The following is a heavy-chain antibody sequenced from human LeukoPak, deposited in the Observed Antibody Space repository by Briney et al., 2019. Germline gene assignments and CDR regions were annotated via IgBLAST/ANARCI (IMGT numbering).Heavy chain of an antibody. D-gene: IGHD3-22*01. CDR2: IRYDGSNK. CDR3: AKDRLGYYDSSGYFIDY. J-gene: IGHJ4*02. CDR1: GFTFSNYE. V-gene: IGHV3-30*02. Sequence: GGSLRLSCAASGFTFSNYEMNWVRQAPGKGLEWVAFIRYDGSNKYYADSVKGRFTISRDKSRNTLYLQTNSLRAEDTAVYYCAKDRLGYYDSSGYFIDYWGQGTLVTVSS.